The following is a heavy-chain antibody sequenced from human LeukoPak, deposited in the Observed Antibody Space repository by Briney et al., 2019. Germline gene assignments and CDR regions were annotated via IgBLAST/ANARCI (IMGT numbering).Heavy chain of an antibody. Sequence: PGGSLRLSCAASGFTFSSYAMHWVRQAPGKGLEWVAVISYDGSDKYYADSVKGRFTISRDNSKNTLYLQMNSLRAEDTAVYYCAKDSGGIVVVPAAYYFDYWGQGTLVTVSS. J-gene: IGHJ4*02. V-gene: IGHV3-30-3*01. CDR1: GFTFSSYA. CDR3: AKDSGGIVVVPAAYYFDY. CDR2: ISYDGSDK. D-gene: IGHD2-2*01.